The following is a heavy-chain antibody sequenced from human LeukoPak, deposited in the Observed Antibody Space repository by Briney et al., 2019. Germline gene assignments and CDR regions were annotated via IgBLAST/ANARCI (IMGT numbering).Heavy chain of an antibody. D-gene: IGHD1-26*01. CDR2: IHGDGDNI. V-gene: IGHV3-74*01. CDR3: ARAQVGAPTDL. Sequence: GGSLRLSCAASGFTFSDYYMNWIRQAPGKGLVWVARIHGDGDNISYADSVRGRFTISRDNAKDTLYLHVNSLRPEDTAVYYCARAQVGAPTDLWGQGTLVTVSS. CDR1: GFTFSDYY. J-gene: IGHJ5*02.